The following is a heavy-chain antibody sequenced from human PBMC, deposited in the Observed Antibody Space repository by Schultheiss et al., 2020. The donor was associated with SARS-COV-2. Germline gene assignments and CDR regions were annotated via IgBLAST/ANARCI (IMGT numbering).Heavy chain of an antibody. Sequence: LSLTCTASGGSISGSRDYWGWIRQSPGKGLEWVSSISSSSSYIYYADSVKGRFTISRDNAKNSLYLQMNSLRAGDTAVYYCARTVAGTGWGQGTLVTVSS. D-gene: IGHD6-19*01. CDR3: ARTVAGTG. J-gene: IGHJ4*02. CDR2: ISSSSSYI. CDR1: GGSISGSR. V-gene: IGHV3-21*01.